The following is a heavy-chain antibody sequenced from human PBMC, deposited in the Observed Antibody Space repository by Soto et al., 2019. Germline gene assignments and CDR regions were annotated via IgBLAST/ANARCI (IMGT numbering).Heavy chain of an antibody. CDR1: GGCSCSCA. D-gene: IGHD1-26*01. CDR3: AGLWGKRTAFDI. V-gene: IGHV4-4*08. CDR2: IYTSGST. J-gene: IGHJ3*02. Sequence: SETLSLICTGSGGCSCSCAWSWIRQPPVKGLEWIGSIYTSGSTTYNPSLEGRVTISVDTSQSQFSVDLSSEPVADRAVSSCAGLWGKRTAFDIWGQGTMVTVSS.